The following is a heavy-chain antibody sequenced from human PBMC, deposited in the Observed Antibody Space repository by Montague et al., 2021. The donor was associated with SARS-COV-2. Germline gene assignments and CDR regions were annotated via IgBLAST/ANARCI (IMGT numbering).Heavy chain of an antibody. D-gene: IGHD3-22*01. J-gene: IGHJ4*02. CDR2: INHRGST. Sequence: SETLSLTCAVYDGSFSDYSWTWIRQPPGNGLEWIGEINHRGSTNYNPSLKSRVTISVDTSKNQFSLKMTSVTAADTAVYYCARGRQHINMVVVVVTGGEYYFDFWGQGTLVAVSS. V-gene: IGHV4-34*01. CDR3: ARGRQHINMVVVVVTGGEYYFDF. CDR1: DGSFSDYS.